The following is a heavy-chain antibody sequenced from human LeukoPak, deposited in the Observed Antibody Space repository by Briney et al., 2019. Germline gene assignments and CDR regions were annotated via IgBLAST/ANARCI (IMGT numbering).Heavy chain of an antibody. CDR2: IKEDGSQK. CDR1: GFTFSTYW. Sequence: GGSLRLSCATSGFTFSTYWMSWVRQAPGTGLEWVANIKEDGSQKYYVDSVKGRFTISRDNAKNSLYLQLNSLRAEDTAVYFCARDYNYRFDYWGQGTLVTVSS. D-gene: IGHD1-1*01. CDR3: ARDYNYRFDY. V-gene: IGHV3-7*04. J-gene: IGHJ4*02.